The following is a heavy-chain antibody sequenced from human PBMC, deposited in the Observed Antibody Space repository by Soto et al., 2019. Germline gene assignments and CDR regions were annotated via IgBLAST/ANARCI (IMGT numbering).Heavy chain of an antibody. J-gene: IGHJ4*02. Sequence: GGSLRLSCAASGFTFSSYSMNWVRQAPGKGLEWVSYISSSSSTIYYADSVKGRFTISRDNAKNSLYLQMNSLRAEDTAVYYCARDIVVVPAAEEPYHDYWGQGTLVTVSS. D-gene: IGHD2-2*01. CDR2: ISSSSSTI. CDR1: GFTFSSYS. V-gene: IGHV3-48*01. CDR3: ARDIVVVPAAEEPYHDY.